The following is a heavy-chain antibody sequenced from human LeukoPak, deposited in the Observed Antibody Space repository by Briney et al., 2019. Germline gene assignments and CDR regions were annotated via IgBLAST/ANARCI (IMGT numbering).Heavy chain of an antibody. CDR2: IYSGGST. D-gene: IGHD6-6*01. CDR3: ARDRGSSSSYYYYYMDV. Sequence: GGSLRLSCAASGFTVSSNYMSWVRQAPGKGLEWVSVIYSGGSTYYADSVKGRFTISRDNSKNTLYLQMNSLRAEDTAVYYCARDRGSSSSYYYYYMDVWGKGTTVTVSS. V-gene: IGHV3-66*02. CDR1: GFTVSSNY. J-gene: IGHJ6*03.